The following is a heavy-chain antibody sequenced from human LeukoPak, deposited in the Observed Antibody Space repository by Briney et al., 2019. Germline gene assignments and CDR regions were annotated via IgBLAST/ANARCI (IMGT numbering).Heavy chain of an antibody. Sequence: SVKVSCKASGGTLSSYAISWVRQAPGQGLEWMGRIIPIFGTANYAQKFQGRVTITTDESTSTAYMELSSLRSEDTAVYYCARDLSYCGGDCFRGGFDYWGQGTLVTVSS. CDR1: GGTLSSYA. CDR3: ARDLSYCGGDCFRGGFDY. CDR2: IIPIFGTA. V-gene: IGHV1-69*05. D-gene: IGHD2-21*02. J-gene: IGHJ4*02.